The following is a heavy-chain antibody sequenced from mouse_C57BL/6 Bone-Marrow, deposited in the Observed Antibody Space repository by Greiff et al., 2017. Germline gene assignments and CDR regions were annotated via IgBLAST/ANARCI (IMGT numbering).Heavy chain of an antibody. V-gene: IGHV7-3*01. J-gene: IGHJ3*01. CDR1: GFTFTDYY. CDR3: ARDDGSTPFAY. Sequence: EVQLVESGGGLVQPGGSLSLSCAASGFTFTDYYMSWVRQPPGKALEWLGFIRNKANGYTTEYSASVKGRFTISRDNSQSILYLQMNALRAEDSATYYCARDDGSTPFAYWGQGTLVTVSA. CDR2: IRNKANGYTT. D-gene: IGHD1-1*01.